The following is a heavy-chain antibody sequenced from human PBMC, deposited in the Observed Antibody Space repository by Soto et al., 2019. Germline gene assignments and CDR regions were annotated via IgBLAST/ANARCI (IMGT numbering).Heavy chain of an antibody. CDR1: GFTFSSYA. V-gene: IGHV3-64D*06. Sequence: GGSLRLSCSASGFTFSSYAMHWVRQAPGKGLEYVSAISSNGGSTYYADSVKGRFTISRDNSKNTLYLQMSSLRAEDTAVYYCVKDRYCSGGSCDYTRPYYYGMDVWGKGTTVTVS. CDR2: ISSNGGST. J-gene: IGHJ6*04. CDR3: VKDRYCSGGSCDYTRPYYYGMDV. D-gene: IGHD2-15*01.